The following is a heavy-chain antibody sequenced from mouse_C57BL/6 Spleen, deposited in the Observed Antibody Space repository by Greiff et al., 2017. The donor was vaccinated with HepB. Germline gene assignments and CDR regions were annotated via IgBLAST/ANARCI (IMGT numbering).Heavy chain of an antibody. Sequence: VQRVESGAELARPGASVKLSCKASGYTFTSYGISWVKQRTGQGLEWIGEIYPRSGNTYYNEKFKGKATLTADKSSSTAYMELRSLTSEDSAVYFCAKMVTTGGYFDYWGQGTTLTVSS. CDR1: GYTFTSYG. CDR3: AKMVTTGGYFDY. J-gene: IGHJ2*01. V-gene: IGHV1-81*01. CDR2: IYPRSGNT. D-gene: IGHD2-2*01.